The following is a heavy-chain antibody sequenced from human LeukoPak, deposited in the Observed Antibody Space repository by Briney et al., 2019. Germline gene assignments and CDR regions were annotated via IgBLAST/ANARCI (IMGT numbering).Heavy chain of an antibody. CDR3: ARVLGNYYGSGSSPDY. CDR1: GFTFGSCE. V-gene: IGHV3-48*03. D-gene: IGHD3-10*01. J-gene: IGHJ4*02. CDR2: IRSSGTTT. Sequence: GGSLRLSCAASGFTFGSCEMSWVRQAPGKGLEWISCIRSSGTTTFYADSVKGRFTISRDNAKNSLYLQMNSLRAEDTAVYYCARVLGNYYGSGSSPDYWGQGTLVTVSS.